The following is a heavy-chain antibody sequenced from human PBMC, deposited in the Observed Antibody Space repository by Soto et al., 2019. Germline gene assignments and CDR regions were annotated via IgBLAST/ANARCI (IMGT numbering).Heavy chain of an antibody. CDR1: GFTFSSHA. V-gene: IGHV3-23*01. CDR3: AKAPGDCWSGRYYYYYYMDV. Sequence: EVQLLESGGGLVQPGGSLRLSCAASGFTFSSHAMSWVRQAPGKGLEWVSAISGSGGSTYYADSVKGRFTISRDNSKNTLYLQMNSLRAEDTAVYCCAKAPGDCWSGRYYYYYYMDVWGKGTTVTVSS. D-gene: IGHD3-3*01. CDR2: ISGSGGST. J-gene: IGHJ6*03.